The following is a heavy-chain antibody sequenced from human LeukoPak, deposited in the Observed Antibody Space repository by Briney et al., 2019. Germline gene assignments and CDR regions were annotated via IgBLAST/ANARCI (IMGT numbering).Heavy chain of an antibody. CDR2: INQDGTEK. J-gene: IGHJ4*02. D-gene: IGHD4-17*01. CDR3: ARSLTTDDY. V-gene: IGHV3-7*01. CDR1: GFTFTTYC. Sequence: GESLRLSCAASGFTFTTYCMSWVRQLPGKGLEWVANINQDGTEKYYVDSVKGRFTISRDNSKNTLYLQMNSLRAEDTAVYYCARSLTTDDYWGQGTLVTVSS.